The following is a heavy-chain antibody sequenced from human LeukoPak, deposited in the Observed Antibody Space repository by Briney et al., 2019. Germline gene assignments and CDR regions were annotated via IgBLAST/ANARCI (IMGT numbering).Heavy chain of an antibody. Sequence: GGSLRLSCAASGFTFSTYAMSWVRQAPGKGLEWVSSIRSGDNTYYADSVKGRFTISRDNSKNTLFLQLNSLRAEDTAVYFCSKDFTVTTVGYFHYWGQGTLVTVSS. V-gene: IGHV3-23*01. CDR1: GFTFSTYA. CDR2: IRSGDNT. D-gene: IGHD4-17*01. J-gene: IGHJ1*01. CDR3: SKDFTVTTVGYFHY.